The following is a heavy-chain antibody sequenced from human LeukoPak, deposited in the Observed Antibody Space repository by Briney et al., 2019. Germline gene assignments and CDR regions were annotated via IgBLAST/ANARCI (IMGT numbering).Heavy chain of an antibody. CDR3: TRAPWGYRGGVMDL. D-gene: IGHD2-8*02. J-gene: IGHJ4*02. CDR1: GFTFSSYA. Sequence: PGGSLRLSCEASGFTFSSYAMHCVRQVPGKGVEWVSRINRDGSTTTYADSVEGRFTISRDNAKNTVFLQLSSLRAEDTDIYYCTRAPWGYRGGVMDLWGLGTLVTVSS. V-gene: IGHV3-74*03. CDR2: INRDGSTT.